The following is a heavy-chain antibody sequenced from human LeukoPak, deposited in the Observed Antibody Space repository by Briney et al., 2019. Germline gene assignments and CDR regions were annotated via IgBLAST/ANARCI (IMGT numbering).Heavy chain of an antibody. Sequence: SQTLSLTCTVSGGSISSGPYYWSWIRQHPGEGLEWIGYILYSGSTYYNQSLKSRETISADTSKNQFSLNLSSVTAADTAVYYCARAGSYGTTWFDPWGQGTLVTVSS. D-gene: IGHD1-1*01. J-gene: IGHJ5*02. CDR1: GGSISSGPYY. V-gene: IGHV4-31*03. CDR3: ARAGSYGTTWFDP. CDR2: ILYSGST.